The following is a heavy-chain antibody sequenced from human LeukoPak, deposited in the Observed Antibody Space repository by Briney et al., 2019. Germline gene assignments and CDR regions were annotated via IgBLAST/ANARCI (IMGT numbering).Heavy chain of an antibody. Sequence: SETLSLTCTVSGGSISSSSYYWSWIRQPPGKGLEWIGYIYYSGYTNYNPSLKSRVTISVDTSTNQFSLKLSSVTAADTAVYYCARGGYYFDPWGQGTLVTVSS. CDR1: GGSISSSSYY. V-gene: IGHV4-61*01. J-gene: IGHJ5*02. CDR3: ARGGYYFDP. CDR2: IYYSGYT. D-gene: IGHD1-26*01.